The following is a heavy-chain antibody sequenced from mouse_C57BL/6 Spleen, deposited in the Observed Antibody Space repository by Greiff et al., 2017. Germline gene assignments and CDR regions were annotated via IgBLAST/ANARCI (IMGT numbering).Heavy chain of an antibody. CDR2: ISDGGSYT. Sequence: EVKVVESGGGLVKPGGSLKLSCAASGFTFSSYAMSWVRQTPDKRLEWVATISDGGSYTYYPDNVKGRFPISRDNAKNNLYLQMSHLKSEDTAMYYCARGFYGSSYGDYWGQGTTLTVSS. D-gene: IGHD1-1*01. CDR1: GFTFSSYA. CDR3: ARGFYGSSYGDY. J-gene: IGHJ2*01. V-gene: IGHV5-4*03.